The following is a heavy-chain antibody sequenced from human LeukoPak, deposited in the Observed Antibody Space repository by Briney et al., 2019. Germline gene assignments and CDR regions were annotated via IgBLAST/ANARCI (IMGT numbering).Heavy chain of an antibody. V-gene: IGHV1-2*02. CDR2: VNPNSGGT. Sequence: ASVKVSCKASGYTFTEYYIHWVRQAPGQRLEWMGWVNPNSGGTNYAQRFQGRVTMTRDTSISTAYMELSRLSSDDTAVFFCARVPPTVPYHFDSWGQGTLVTVSS. CDR1: GYTFTEYY. CDR3: ARVPPTVPYHFDS. D-gene: IGHD4-17*01. J-gene: IGHJ4*02.